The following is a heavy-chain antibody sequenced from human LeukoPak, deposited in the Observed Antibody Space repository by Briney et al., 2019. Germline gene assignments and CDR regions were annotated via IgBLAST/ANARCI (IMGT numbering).Heavy chain of an antibody. J-gene: IGHJ4*02. CDR2: IRYDGSNK. CDR3: AKLYVGDSGDY. Sequence: PGGSLRLSCAASGFTFSSYGMHWVRQAPGKGLEWVAFIRYDGSNKYYADSVKGRFTISRDNSKNTLYLQMNSLRAEDTAVYYCAKLYVGDSGDYWGQGTLVTVSS. V-gene: IGHV3-30*02. CDR1: GFTFSSYG. D-gene: IGHD2-21*02.